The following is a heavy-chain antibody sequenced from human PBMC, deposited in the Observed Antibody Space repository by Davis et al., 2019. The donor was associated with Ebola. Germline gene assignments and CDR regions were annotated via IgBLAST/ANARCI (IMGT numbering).Heavy chain of an antibody. Sequence: ASVKVSCKASGYRFTTYGMHWVRQAPGQGLEWMGWINTNTGKPTYAKGFTGRFVFSLDTTVSTAYLQINSLKTEDTAVYYCASLPDIWGQGTMVTVSS. CDR2: INTNTGKP. CDR1: GYRFTTYG. J-gene: IGHJ3*02. CDR3: ASLPDI. V-gene: IGHV7-4-1*02.